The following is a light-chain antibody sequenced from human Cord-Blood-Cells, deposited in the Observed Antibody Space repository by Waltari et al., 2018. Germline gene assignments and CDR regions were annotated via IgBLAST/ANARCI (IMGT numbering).Light chain of an antibody. V-gene: IGKV2-28*01. CDR1: LRLLHSNGYHY. J-gene: IGKJ4*01. Sequence: DIVMTQSPLSLPVSPGEPASIPFTPSLRLLHSNGYHYLDWYLQKPGQSPQLLIYLGSNRASGVPDRFSGSGSGTDFTLKISRVEAEDVGVYYCMQALQTPLTFGGGTKVEIK. CDR2: LGS. CDR3: MQALQTPLT.